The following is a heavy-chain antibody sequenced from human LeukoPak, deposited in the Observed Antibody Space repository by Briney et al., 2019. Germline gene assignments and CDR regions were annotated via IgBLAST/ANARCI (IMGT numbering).Heavy chain of an antibody. V-gene: IGHV3-53*01. CDR3: ARDWDFRFDY. CDR2: IYSGGST. CDR1: GFTVSSNY. D-gene: IGHD2/OR15-2a*01. Sequence: PGGSLRLSCAASGFTVSSNYMSWVRQAPGKGLEWVSVIYSGGSTYYADSVKGRFTISRDNSKNTLYLQVNSLRAEDTAVYYCARDWDFRFDYWGQGTLVTVSS. J-gene: IGHJ4*02.